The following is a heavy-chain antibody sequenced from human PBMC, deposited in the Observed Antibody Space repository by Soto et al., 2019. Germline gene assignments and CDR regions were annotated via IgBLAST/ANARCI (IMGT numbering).Heavy chain of an antibody. J-gene: IGHJ4*02. D-gene: IGHD3-22*01. CDR1: GFTFSSYA. V-gene: IGHV3-23*01. Sequence: YLRLSCAASGFTFSSYAMSWVRQAPGKGLECVSAISGSGGSTYYADSVKGRFTISRDNSKNTLYLQMNSLRAEDTAVYYCAKDAYYYDSSGYYYDASDYWGQGTLVTVSS. CDR3: AKDAYYYDSSGYYYDASDY. CDR2: ISGSGGST.